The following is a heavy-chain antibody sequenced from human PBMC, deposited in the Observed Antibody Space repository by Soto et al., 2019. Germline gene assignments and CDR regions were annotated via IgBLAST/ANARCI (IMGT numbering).Heavy chain of an antibody. CDR1: GYTFSGHF. J-gene: IGHJ4*02. D-gene: IGHD2-15*01. Sequence: ASVKVSCKTSGYTFSGHFLQWVRQAPGAGPEWMGWINPNTGNTKYGQKFEGRVTMTRDMSSSTAYMELTRLTVDDTAVYFCARAGSYCSGGSCSFAYWGQGSLVTVSS. V-gene: IGHV1-2*02. CDR3: ARAGSYCSGGSCSFAY. CDR2: INPNTGNT.